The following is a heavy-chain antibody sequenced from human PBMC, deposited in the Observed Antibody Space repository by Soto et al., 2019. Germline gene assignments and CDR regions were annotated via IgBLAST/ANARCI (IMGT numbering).Heavy chain of an antibody. CDR3: ARDRGWEQWLVARGEDYGMDV. D-gene: IGHD6-19*01. J-gene: IGHJ6*02. CDR1: GGSISSYY. CDR2: IYYSGST. V-gene: IGHV4-59*01. Sequence: SETLSLTCTVSGGSISSYYWSWIRQPPGKGLEWIGYIYYSGSTNYNPSLKSRVTISVDTSKNQFSLKLSSVTAADTAVYYCARDRGWEQWLVARGEDYGMDVWGQGTTVTVSS.